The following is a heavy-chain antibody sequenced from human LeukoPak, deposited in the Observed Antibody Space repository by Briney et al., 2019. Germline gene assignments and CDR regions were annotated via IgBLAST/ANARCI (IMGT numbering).Heavy chain of an antibody. CDR3: ARAPGVVTYFDY. V-gene: IGHV4-61*05. D-gene: IGHD3-3*01. CDR2: IYCSGST. CDR1: GGSISISSYY. Sequence: ETLSLTCTVSGGSISISSYYWSWIRQPPGKGLEWIGYIYCSGSTNYNPSLKSRVTISVDTSKNQFSLKLSSVTAADTAVYYCARAPGVVTYFDYWGQGTLVTVSS. J-gene: IGHJ4*02.